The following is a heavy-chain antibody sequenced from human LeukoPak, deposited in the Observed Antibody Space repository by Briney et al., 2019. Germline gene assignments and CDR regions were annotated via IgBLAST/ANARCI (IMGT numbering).Heavy chain of an antibody. CDR3: ARGETVVPAASNAFDI. D-gene: IGHD2-2*01. J-gene: IGHJ3*02. CDR2: IYYSGST. Sequence: PSQTVSLTCTVSGGSISSGDYYWSWIRQPPGKGLEWIGYIYYSGSTYYNPSLKSRVTISVDTSKNQFSLKLSSVTAADTAVYYCARGETVVPAASNAFDIWGQGTMVTVSS. V-gene: IGHV4-30-4*01. CDR1: GGSISSGDYY.